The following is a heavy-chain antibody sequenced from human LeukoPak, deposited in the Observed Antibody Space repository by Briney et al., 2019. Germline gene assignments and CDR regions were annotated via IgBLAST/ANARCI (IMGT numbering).Heavy chain of an antibody. CDR2: IYYSGST. CDR1: GGSISIYY. J-gene: IGHJ5*02. CDR3: ARHSRGFDP. Sequence: SETLSLTCTVSGGSISIYYWNWIRQPPGKGLEWIGYIYYSGSTNYNPSLKSRVTISVDTSKNQFSLKLSSVTAADTAVYYCARHSRGFDPWGQGTLVTVSS. V-gene: IGHV4-59*08.